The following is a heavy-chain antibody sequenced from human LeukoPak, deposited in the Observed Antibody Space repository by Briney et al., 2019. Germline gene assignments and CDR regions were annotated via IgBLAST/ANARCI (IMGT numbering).Heavy chain of an antibody. D-gene: IGHD1-26*01. CDR1: GGSISSSSYY. Sequence: PSETLSLTCTVSGGSISSSSYYWRWIRQPPGKGLEWIGSIYYSGSTYYNPSLKSRVTISVDTSKNQFSLKLSSVTAADTAVYYCARRRSGPTVNYFDNWGQGTLVTVSS. J-gene: IGHJ4*02. V-gene: IGHV4-39*01. CDR3: ARRRSGPTVNYFDN. CDR2: IYYSGST.